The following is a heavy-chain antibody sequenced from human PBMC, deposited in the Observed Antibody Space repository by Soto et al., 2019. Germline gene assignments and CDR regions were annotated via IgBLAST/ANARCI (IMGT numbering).Heavy chain of an antibody. CDR3: ARVEAAKFFAH. J-gene: IGHJ4*02. V-gene: IGHV4-59*08. CDR1: VGSISSYY. CDR2: IYYSGST. D-gene: IGHD2-15*01. Sequence: PSETLSLTCTVSVGSISSYYWSWIRQPPGKGLEWIGYIYYSGSTNYNPSLKSRVIISVDTSKNQFSLRLNSVTAADTAVYFCARVEAAKFFAHWGQGTLVTVSS.